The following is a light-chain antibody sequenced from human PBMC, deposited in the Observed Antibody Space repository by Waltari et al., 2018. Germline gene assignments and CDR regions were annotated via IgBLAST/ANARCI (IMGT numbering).Light chain of an antibody. CDR1: GSNIGDNY. J-gene: IGLJ3*02. V-gene: IGLV1-47*01. Sequence: QSVLTQPPSASGTPGQRVTISCSGSGSNIGDNYVYWYHQLPGMAPKLLLYREDERPSGCPARFAGANSGTSASLAISGLRSEDAGDYYCAAWDDSLSGRVFGGGTKLTVL. CDR3: AAWDDSLSGRV. CDR2: RED.